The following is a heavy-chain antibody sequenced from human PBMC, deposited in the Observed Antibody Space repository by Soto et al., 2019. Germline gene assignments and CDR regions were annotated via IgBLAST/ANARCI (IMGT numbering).Heavy chain of an antibody. J-gene: IGHJ6*02. D-gene: IGHD2-21*01. Sequence: VASVKVSCKASGGTFSSYAISWVRQAPGQGLEWMGGIIPIFGTANYAQKFQGRVTITADESTSTAYMELSSLRSEDTAVYYCARYIRCCMDVWGQGTTVTVSS. V-gene: IGHV1-69*13. CDR1: GGTFSSYA. CDR3: ARYIRCCMDV. CDR2: IIPIFGTA.